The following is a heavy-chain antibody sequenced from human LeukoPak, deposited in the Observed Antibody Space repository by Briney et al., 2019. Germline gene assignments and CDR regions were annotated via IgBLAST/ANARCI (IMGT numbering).Heavy chain of an antibody. V-gene: IGHV3-48*03. CDR1: GFTFSNYE. J-gene: IGHJ3*02. CDR2: ITSSGDII. CDR3: ARYRADEGSYEALDI. D-gene: IGHD3-10*01. Sequence: PGGSLRLSCVGSGFTFSNYEMNWVRQAPGKGLDWVSYITSSGDIIYYADSVKGRFTISRDNAKNSAYLQMNSLRAEDTAVYYCARYRADEGSYEALDIWGQGTMVTVSS.